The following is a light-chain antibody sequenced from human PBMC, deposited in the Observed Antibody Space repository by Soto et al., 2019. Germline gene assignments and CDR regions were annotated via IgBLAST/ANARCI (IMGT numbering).Light chain of an antibody. CDR1: SSDLGSYNR. CDR2: EVN. J-gene: IGLJ1*01. Sequence: QSALTQPPSVSGSPGQSVTISCTGTSSDLGSYNRVSWYQQYPGTAPKLIIYEVNSRPSGVPDRFSGSKSGSTDSLTISGLQADDEADYYCSLYISGSTYVFGTGNKVTVL. CDR3: SLYISGSTYV. V-gene: IGLV2-18*01.